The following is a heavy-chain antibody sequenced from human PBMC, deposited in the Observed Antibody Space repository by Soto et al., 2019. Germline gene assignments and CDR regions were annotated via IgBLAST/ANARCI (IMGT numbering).Heavy chain of an antibody. J-gene: IGHJ3*02. CDR1: CGSISSGGYY. CDR2: IYYSGST. D-gene: IGHD5-18*01. Sequence: PSETLSLTCTVSCGSISSGGYYWSWIRQHPGKGLEWIGYIYYSGSTYYNPSLKSRVTISVDTSKNQFSLKLSSVTAADTAVYYCARDSDTAMVTGAFDIWGQGTMVTVSS. CDR3: ARDSDTAMVTGAFDI. V-gene: IGHV4-31*03.